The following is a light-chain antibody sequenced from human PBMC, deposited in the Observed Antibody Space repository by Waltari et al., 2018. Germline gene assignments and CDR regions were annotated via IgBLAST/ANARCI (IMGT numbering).Light chain of an antibody. CDR3: QTGGHGTWV. CDR1: SGHSSNV. V-gene: IGLV4-69*02. Sequence: QLVLTQSPSASASLGASVKLTCTLSSGHSSNVIAWHQQQPEKGPRFLMKVKSDGSHSKGDEIPDRFSGSSSGAERYLTISSLQSEDEADYYCQTGGHGTWVFGGGTKLTVL. CDR2: VKSDGSH. J-gene: IGLJ3*02.